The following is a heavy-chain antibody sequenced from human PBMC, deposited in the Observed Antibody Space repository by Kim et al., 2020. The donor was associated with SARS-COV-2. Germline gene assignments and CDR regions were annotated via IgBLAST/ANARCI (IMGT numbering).Heavy chain of an antibody. D-gene: IGHD3-22*01. CDR2: MNPNSGNT. CDR1: GYTFTSYD. J-gene: IGHJ3*02. CDR3: ARRRGGTQDTARIGLIVVGITGDDAFDI. V-gene: IGHV1-8*01. Sequence: ASVKVSCKASGYTFTSYDINWVRQATGQGLEWMGWMNPNSGNTGYAQKFQGRVTMTRNTSISTAYMELSSLRSEDTAVYYCARRRGGTQDTARIGLIVVGITGDDAFDIWGKGTMVTVSA.